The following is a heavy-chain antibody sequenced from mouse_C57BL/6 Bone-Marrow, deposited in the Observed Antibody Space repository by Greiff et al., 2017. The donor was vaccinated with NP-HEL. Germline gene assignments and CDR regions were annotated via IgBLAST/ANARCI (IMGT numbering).Heavy chain of an antibody. Sequence: EVQGVESGGGLVQPKGSLKLSCAASGFTFNTYAMHWVRQAPGKGLEWVARIRSKSSNYATYYADSVKDRFTISRDDSQSRLYLQMNNLRTEDTAMYYCVRDRELFYAMDYWGQGTSVTVSS. V-gene: IGHV10-3*01. CDR3: VRDRELFYAMDY. J-gene: IGHJ4*01. D-gene: IGHD3-1*01. CDR2: IRSKSSNYAT. CDR1: GFTFNTYA.